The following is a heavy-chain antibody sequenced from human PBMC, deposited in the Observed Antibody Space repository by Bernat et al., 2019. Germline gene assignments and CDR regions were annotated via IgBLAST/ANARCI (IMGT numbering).Heavy chain of an antibody. CDR1: GFTFSNAW. CDR2: IKKKADGATA. Sequence: EVQLVESGGGLVKSGGSLRLSCAASGFTFSNAWMNWARQAPGKGLEWVGRIKKKADGATADYAAPVKGRFSISRDDSKNTLYLQMDSLKTEDTALYYCITELVGHSGYDWDYWGQGTLVTVSS. J-gene: IGHJ4*02. V-gene: IGHV3-15*01. D-gene: IGHD5-12*01. CDR3: ITELVGHSGYDWDY.